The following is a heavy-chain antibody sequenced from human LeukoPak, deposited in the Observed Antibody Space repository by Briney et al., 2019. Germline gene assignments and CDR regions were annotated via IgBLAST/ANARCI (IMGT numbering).Heavy chain of an antibody. CDR2: ISGDGGST. D-gene: IGHD6-13*01. CDR1: GLTFDDYA. V-gene: IGHV3-43*02. J-gene: IGHJ6*02. Sequence: GGSLRLSCAASGLTFDDYAIHWVRPAPGKGLEWVSLISGDGGSTYYADSVKGRFTISRDNSKNSLYLQMNSLRTEDTALYYCAKDRIAAAGTSSLSAVVYYYYGMDVWGQGTTVTVSS. CDR3: AKDRIAAAGTSSLSAVVYYYYGMDV.